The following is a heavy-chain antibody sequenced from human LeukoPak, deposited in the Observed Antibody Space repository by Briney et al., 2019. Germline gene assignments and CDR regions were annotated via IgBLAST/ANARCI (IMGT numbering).Heavy chain of an antibody. CDR1: GFTFSTYS. J-gene: IGHJ5*02. V-gene: IGHV3-23*01. CDR2: ISGSGGST. Sequence: GGSLRLSCAASGFTFSTYSMNWVRQTPGKGLEWVSAISGSGGSTYYADSVKGRFTISRDNSKNTLYLQMNSLRAEDTAVYYCAKVYGSGSYYNGFDPWGQGTLVTVSS. D-gene: IGHD3-10*01. CDR3: AKVYGSGSYYNGFDP.